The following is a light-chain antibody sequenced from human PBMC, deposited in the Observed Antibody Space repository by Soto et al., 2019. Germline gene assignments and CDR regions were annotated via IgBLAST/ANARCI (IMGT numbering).Light chain of an antibody. J-gene: IGLJ3*02. Sequence: QSALTQPPSASGSPGQSVTISCTGTSSDVGGYNSVAWYQQHPGKAPKLMIYEVTKRPSGVPDRFSGSKSGNTASLTVSGLQAEDEVDYYCSSYAGSKSLVFGGGTKLTVL. CDR3: SSYAGSKSLV. CDR1: SSDVGGYNS. CDR2: EVT. V-gene: IGLV2-8*01.